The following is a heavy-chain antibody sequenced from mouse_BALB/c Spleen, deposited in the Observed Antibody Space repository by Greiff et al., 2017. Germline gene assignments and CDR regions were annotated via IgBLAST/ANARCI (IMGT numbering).Heavy chain of an antibody. J-gene: IGHJ3*01. Sequence: VQLKESGAELVKPGASVKLSCTASGFNIKDTYMHWVKQRPEQGLEWIGRIDPANGNTKYDPKFQGKATITADTSSNTAYLQLSSLTSEDTAVYYCASPCDYDDAWFAYWGQGTLVTVSA. CDR1: GFNIKDTY. CDR3: ASPCDYDDAWFAY. D-gene: IGHD2-4*01. V-gene: IGHV14-3*02. CDR2: IDPANGNT.